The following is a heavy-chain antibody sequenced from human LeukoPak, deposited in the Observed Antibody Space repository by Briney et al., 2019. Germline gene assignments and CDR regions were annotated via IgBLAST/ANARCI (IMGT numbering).Heavy chain of an antibody. CDR2: IYYSGST. V-gene: IGHV4-59*08. J-gene: IGHJ4*02. Sequence: PSETLSLTCTVSGGSISSYYWSWIRQPPGKGLEWIGYIYYSGSTNYNPSLKSRVTISVDTSKNQFSLKLSSVTAADTAVYYCARHDVDTAMVVFDYWGQGTLVTVSS. CDR1: GGSISSYY. D-gene: IGHD5-18*01. CDR3: ARHDVDTAMVVFDY.